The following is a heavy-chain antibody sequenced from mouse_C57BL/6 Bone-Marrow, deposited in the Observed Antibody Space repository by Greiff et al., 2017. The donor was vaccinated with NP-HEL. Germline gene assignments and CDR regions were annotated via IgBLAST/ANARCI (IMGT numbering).Heavy chain of an antibody. D-gene: IGHD2-3*01. CDR3: ARGDGYYLWFAY. CDR1: GYTFTSYW. Sequence: QVQLKQPGAELVRPGSSVKLSCKASGYTFTSYWMDWVKQRPGQGLEWIGNIYPSDSETHYNQKFKDKATLTVDKSSSTAYMQLSSLTSEDSAVYYCARGDGYYLWFAYWGQGTLVTVSA. J-gene: IGHJ3*01. V-gene: IGHV1-61*01. CDR2: IYPSDSET.